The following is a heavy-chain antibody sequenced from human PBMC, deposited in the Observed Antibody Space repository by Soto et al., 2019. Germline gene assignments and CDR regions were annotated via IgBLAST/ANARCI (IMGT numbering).Heavy chain of an antibody. CDR1: GGSVSSGSYY. D-gene: IGHD3-22*01. J-gene: IGHJ4*02. CDR2: IYYSGST. Sequence: VQLQESGPGLVKPSETLSLTCTVSGGSVSSGSYYWSWIRQPPGKGLEWIGYIYYSGSTNYNPSLKSRVTISVDTSKNQFSLKLSSVTAADTAVYYCARIRLSSSGYPDYWGQGTLVTVSS. CDR3: ARIRLSSSGYPDY. V-gene: IGHV4-61*01.